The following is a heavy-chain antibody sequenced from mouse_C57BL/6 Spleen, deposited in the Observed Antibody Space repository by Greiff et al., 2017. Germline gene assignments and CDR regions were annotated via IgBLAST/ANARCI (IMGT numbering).Heavy chain of an antibody. Sequence: EVQLQQSVAELVRPGASVKLSCTASGFTFKNSYMHWVKQRPGQGLEWIGRIYPANGNTKYAPKFQGKATITADTSSNTAYLQLSSLTSEDTAIFCCGREEYYGNFFAYWGQGTLVTVSA. CDR1: GFTFKNSY. CDR3: GREEYYGNFFAY. CDR2: IYPANGNT. V-gene: IGHV14-3*01. D-gene: IGHD2-1*01. J-gene: IGHJ3*01.